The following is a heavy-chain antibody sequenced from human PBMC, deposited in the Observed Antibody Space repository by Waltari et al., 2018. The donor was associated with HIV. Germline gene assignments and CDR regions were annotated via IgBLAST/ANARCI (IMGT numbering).Heavy chain of an antibody. V-gene: IGHV3-21*01. Sequence: EVQLVESGGGLVKPGGSLRLSCAASGFTFSTYSMPWVRQAPRKGLEWVSSISSSSTYIYYADSVKGRFTISRDNAKNSLYLQMNSLRAEDTAVYFCARGTYYYDSSGYYDNLPFDYWGQGTLVTVSS. CDR2: ISSSSTYI. D-gene: IGHD3-22*01. J-gene: IGHJ4*02. CDR3: ARGTYYYDSSGYYDNLPFDY. CDR1: GFTFSTYS.